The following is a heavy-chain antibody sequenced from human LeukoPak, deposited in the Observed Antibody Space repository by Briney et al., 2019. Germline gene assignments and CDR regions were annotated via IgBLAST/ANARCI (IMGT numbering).Heavy chain of an antibody. V-gene: IGHV3-21*01. Sequence: PGVSLRLSCAASVFTFSSYSMNWVRRARGEALECVSSISSSSSYIYYADSVKGRFTISRHNAKNSLYLQMNSLRAEDTAVYYCAREAYSSSWYDLTLGIASDAFDIWGQGTMVTVSS. CDR3: AREAYSSSWYDLTLGIASDAFDI. J-gene: IGHJ3*02. CDR1: VFTFSSYS. D-gene: IGHD6-13*01. CDR2: ISSSSSYI.